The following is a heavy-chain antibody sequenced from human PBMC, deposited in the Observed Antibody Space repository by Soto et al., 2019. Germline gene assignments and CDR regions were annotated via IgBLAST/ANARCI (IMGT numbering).Heavy chain of an antibody. Sequence: EVQLLESGGGLVQPGGSLRLSCGASGLTFSSCALSWVRQAPGQGLEWVSAISASGGSTYYADSVKCRFTISRDNSRDTLYLQMDSLRVEDTAVYYCARVGPWAELELSLDWFDPWGQGTLVTVSS. J-gene: IGHJ5*02. CDR2: ISASGGST. CDR1: GLTFSSCA. V-gene: IGHV3-23*01. CDR3: ARVGPWAELELSLDWFDP. D-gene: IGHD1-7*01.